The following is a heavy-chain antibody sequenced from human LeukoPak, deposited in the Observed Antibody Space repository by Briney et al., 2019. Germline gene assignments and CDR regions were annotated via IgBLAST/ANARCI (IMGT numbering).Heavy chain of an antibody. D-gene: IGHD3-10*01. CDR2: VYYSGSS. CDR3: ASPPNNYGSGSFDY. Sequence: SETLSLTCTVSGGSISSSGYYWGWIRQPPGKGLEWIGSVYYSGSSFYSPSLKSRVTISVDMSKNQFSLRLNSVTAADTAVYYCASPPNNYGSGSFDYWGQGTLVTVSS. J-gene: IGHJ4*02. V-gene: IGHV4-39*01. CDR1: GGSISSSGYY.